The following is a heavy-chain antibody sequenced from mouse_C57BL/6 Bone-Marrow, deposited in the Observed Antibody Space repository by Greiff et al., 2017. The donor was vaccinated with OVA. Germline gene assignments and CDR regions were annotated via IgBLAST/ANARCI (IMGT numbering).Heavy chain of an antibody. V-gene: IGHV1-7*01. D-gene: IGHD1-1*01. Sequence: QVQLQQSGAELAKPGASVKLPCKASGYTFTSYWMHWVKQRPGQGLEWIGYINPSSGYTKYNQKFKDKATLTADKSSSTAYMQRSSLTYEDSAVYYCARISPLYYYGSSYGYWGQGTTLTVSS. J-gene: IGHJ2*01. CDR3: ARISPLYYYGSSYGY. CDR2: INPSSGYT. CDR1: GYTFTSYW.